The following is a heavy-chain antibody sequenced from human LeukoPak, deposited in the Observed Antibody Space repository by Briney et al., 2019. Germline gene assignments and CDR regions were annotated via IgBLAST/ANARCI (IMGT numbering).Heavy chain of an antibody. V-gene: IGHV3-21*01. J-gene: IGHJ4*02. CDR1: GFTFSSYS. CDR3: ARDPGDSSWYGGY. D-gene: IGHD6-13*01. CDR2: ISSSSSYI. Sequence: GGSLRLSCAASGFTFSSYSMNWVRQAPGKGLEWVSSISSSSSYIYYADSVKGRFTISRDNAKNSLYLQMNSLRAEDTAVYYCARDPGDSSWYGGYWGQGTLVTVSS.